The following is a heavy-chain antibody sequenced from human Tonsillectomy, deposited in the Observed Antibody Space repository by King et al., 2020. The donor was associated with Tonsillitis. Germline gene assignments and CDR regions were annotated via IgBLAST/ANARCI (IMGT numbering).Heavy chain of an antibody. J-gene: IGHJ5*02. CDR3: ARENHLEWLFWFDP. D-gene: IGHD3-3*01. CDR1: GYTFTGYY. V-gene: IGHV1-2*02. CDR2: INPNSGGT. Sequence: QLVQSGAEVKKPGASVKVSCKASGYTFTGYYMHWVRQAPGQGLEWMGWINPNSGGTNYAQTFQGRVTMTRDTSISTAYMELSRLRSDDTAVYYCARENHLEWLFWFDPWGQGTLVTVSS.